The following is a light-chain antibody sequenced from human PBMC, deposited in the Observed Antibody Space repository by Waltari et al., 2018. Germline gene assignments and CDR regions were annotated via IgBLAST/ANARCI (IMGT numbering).Light chain of an antibody. CDR1: QSISDH. V-gene: IGKV1-39*01. J-gene: IGKJ2*01. CDR2: VAS. Sequence: DIQMTQSPSSLSLSVGARVTITCRASQSISDHLNWYQQKPGEAPKRLIYVASNLESGFPSRFSGSGSGTDFTLTINSLQPGDFATYYCQQSFRTPYTFGQGTKLEVK. CDR3: QQSFRTPYT.